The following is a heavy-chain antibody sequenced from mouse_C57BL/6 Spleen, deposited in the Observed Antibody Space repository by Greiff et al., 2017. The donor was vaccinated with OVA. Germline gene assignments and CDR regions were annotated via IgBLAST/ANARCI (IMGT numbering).Heavy chain of an antibody. CDR3: ARHRGGNYVFYWYFDV. J-gene: IGHJ1*03. CDR2: ISGGGGNT. CDR1: GFTFSSYT. D-gene: IGHD2-1*01. Sequence: EVKLMESGGGLVKPGGSLKLSCAASGFTFSSYTMSWVRQTPEKRLEWVATISGGGGNTYYPDSVKGRFTISRDNTKNTLYLKMSSLGSEDTALYYCARHRGGNYVFYWYFDVWGTGTTVTVAS. V-gene: IGHV5-9*01.